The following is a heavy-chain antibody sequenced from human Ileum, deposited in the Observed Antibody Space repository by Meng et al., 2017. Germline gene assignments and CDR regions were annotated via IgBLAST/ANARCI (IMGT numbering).Heavy chain of an antibody. CDR2: IYQVGST. CDR3: ARDRDSSGYYPY. V-gene: IGHV4-30-2*05. Sequence: HLQLQESGSGLVTSSQTLSPTCTVSGGSISSSAYSWTWIRQPPGKGLEWIGYIYQVGSTYYNPSLKSRLTISVDTSKNQFSLKLSSVTAADTAVYYCARDRDSSGYYPYWGQGTLVTVSS. D-gene: IGHD3-22*01. CDR1: GGSISSSAYS. J-gene: IGHJ4*02.